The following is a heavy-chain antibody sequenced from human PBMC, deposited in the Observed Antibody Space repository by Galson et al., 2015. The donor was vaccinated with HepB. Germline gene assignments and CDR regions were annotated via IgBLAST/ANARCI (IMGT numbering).Heavy chain of an antibody. CDR3: ARDDRAYYYGSGSYYPDY. D-gene: IGHD3-10*01. CDR2: IIPILGIA. CDR1: GGTFSSYA. V-gene: IGHV1-69*04. J-gene: IGHJ4*02. Sequence: SVKVSCKASGGTFSSYAISWVRQAPGQGLEWMGRIIPILGIANYAQKFQGRVTITADKSTSTAYMELSSLRSEDTAVYYCARDDRAYYYGSGSYYPDYWGQGTLVTVSS.